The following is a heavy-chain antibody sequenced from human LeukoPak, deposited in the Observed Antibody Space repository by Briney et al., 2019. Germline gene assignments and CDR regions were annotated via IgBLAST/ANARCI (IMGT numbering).Heavy chain of an antibody. CDR1: GYTFTSYD. D-gene: IGHD6-13*01. V-gene: IGHV1-8*01. Sequence: ASVKVSCKASGYTFTSYDINWVRQATGQGLEWMGWMNPNSGNTGYAQKFQGRVTMTRNTSISTAYMELSSLRSEDTAVYYCARGRGYSSSWYRYWFDPWGQGTLVTVSS. CDR3: ARGRGYSSSWYRYWFDP. J-gene: IGHJ5*02. CDR2: MNPNSGNT.